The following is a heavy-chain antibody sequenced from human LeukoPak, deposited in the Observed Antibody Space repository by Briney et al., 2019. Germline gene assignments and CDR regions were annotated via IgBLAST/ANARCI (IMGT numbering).Heavy chain of an antibody. J-gene: IGHJ6*04. CDR1: GGTFSSYA. Sequence: SVKASCKASGGTFSSYAISWVRQAPGQGLEWMGGIIPIFGTANYAQKFQGRVTITADESTSTAYMELSSLGSEDTAVYYCARVRGSGSYYVGTLYYYYGMDVWGKGTTVTVSS. CDR3: ARVRGSGSYYVGTLYYYYGMDV. CDR2: IIPIFGTA. V-gene: IGHV1-69*13. D-gene: IGHD3-10*01.